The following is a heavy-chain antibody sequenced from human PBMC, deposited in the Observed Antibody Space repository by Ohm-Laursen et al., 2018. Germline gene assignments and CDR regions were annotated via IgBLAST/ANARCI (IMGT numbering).Heavy chain of an antibody. Sequence: SVKVSCKASGYTFTAYYMHWVRQAPGQGLEWMGWIKPNSGGTNYAQKFQGRVTMTRDTSIRTAYMELSRLRSDDTAVYYCARGRSGYDPVLYFDYWGQGTLVTVSS. CDR3: ARGRSGYDPVLYFDY. CDR2: IKPNSGGT. J-gene: IGHJ4*02. CDR1: GYTFTAYY. D-gene: IGHD5-12*01. V-gene: IGHV1-2*02.